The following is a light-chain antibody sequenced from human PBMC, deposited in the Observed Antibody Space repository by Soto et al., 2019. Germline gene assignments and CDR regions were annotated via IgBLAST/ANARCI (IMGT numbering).Light chain of an antibody. CDR1: ESISSY. CDR3: QQRSNWPLT. CDR2: DAS. V-gene: IGKV3-11*01. Sequence: EIVLTQSPATLSLSPGERATLSCRASESISSYLAWYQQKPGQPPRLLIFDASNRATGIPARFSGSGSGTDLTLTISSLEPEDFVVYYCQQRSNWPLTFGGGTKVDIK. J-gene: IGKJ4*01.